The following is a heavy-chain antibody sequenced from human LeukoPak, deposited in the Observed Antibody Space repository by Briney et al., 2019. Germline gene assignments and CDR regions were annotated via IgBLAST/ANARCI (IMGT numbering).Heavy chain of an antibody. D-gene: IGHD3-3*01. Sequence: GSSVKVSCKASGGTFSSYAISWVRQAPGQGLEWMGGIIPIFGTANYAQKFQGRVTITTDESTSTAYMELSSLRSEDTAVYYCARGRDTISGVVITNYYYYMDVWGKGTAVTVSS. J-gene: IGHJ6*03. CDR3: ARGRDTISGVVITNYYYYMDV. CDR1: GGTFSSYA. V-gene: IGHV1-69*05. CDR2: IIPIFGTA.